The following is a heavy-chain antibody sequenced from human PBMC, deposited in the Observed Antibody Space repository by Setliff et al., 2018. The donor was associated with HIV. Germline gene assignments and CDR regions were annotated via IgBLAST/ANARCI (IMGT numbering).Heavy chain of an antibody. J-gene: IGHJ4*02. D-gene: IGHD3-3*01. CDR3: ARTSLGVERLDF. Sequence: SETLSLTCSVSSDFISRRSDFWWAWVRQSAGKGLEWIGSFFHNFITSYNPSLESRVTISVDTSKNQFTLRMTSVTAADTAVYYCARTSLGVERLDFWGQGRLVTVSS. V-gene: IGHV4-39*01. CDR2: FFHNFIT. CDR1: SDFISRRSDF.